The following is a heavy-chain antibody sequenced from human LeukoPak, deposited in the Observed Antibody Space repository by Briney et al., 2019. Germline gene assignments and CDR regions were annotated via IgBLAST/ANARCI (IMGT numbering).Heavy chain of an antibody. J-gene: IGHJ4*02. D-gene: IGHD5-18*01. CDR1: GFTFSSYA. CDR2: ISGSGGST. Sequence: PGGSLRLSCAASGFTFSSYAMSWVRQAPGKGLEWVSAISGSGGSTYYADSVKGRFTISRDNCKNTLYLQMNSLRAEDTAVYYCAKGWTAMVPWCLDYWGQGTLVTVSS. V-gene: IGHV3-23*01. CDR3: AKGWTAMVPWCLDY.